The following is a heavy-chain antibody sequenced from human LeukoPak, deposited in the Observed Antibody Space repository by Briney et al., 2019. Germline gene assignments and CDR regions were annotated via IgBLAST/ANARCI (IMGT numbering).Heavy chain of an antibody. D-gene: IGHD5-18*01. CDR2: MYHSGST. Sequence: SETLSLTCAGSGGAISSNNWWSLVRQPPGKGLEWIGEMYHSGSTYYNPSLKSRVTISLDTSKNQFSLKLSSVTAADTAVYYCAREGARYSYGCWGQGTLVTVSS. V-gene: IGHV4-4*02. J-gene: IGHJ4*02. CDR3: AREGARYSYGC. CDR1: GGAISSNNW.